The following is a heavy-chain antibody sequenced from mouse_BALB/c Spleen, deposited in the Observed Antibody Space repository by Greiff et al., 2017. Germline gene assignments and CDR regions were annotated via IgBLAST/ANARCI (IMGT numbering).Heavy chain of an antibody. D-gene: IGHD3-1*01. CDR2: IWSGGST. J-gene: IGHJ3*01. Sequence: QVQLQQSGPGLVQPSQSLSITCTVSGFSLTSYGVHWVRQSPGKGLEWLGVIWSGGSTDYNAAFISRLSISKDNSKSQVFFKMNSLQANDTAIYYCARDPTGAYWGQGTLVTVSA. V-gene: IGHV2-2*02. CDR1: GFSLTSYG. CDR3: ARDPTGAY.